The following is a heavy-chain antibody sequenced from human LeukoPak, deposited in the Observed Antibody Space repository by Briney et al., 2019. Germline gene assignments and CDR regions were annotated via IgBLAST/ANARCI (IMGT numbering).Heavy chain of an antibody. V-gene: IGHV2-5*01. CDR3: AHRRSDMATVSFDS. J-gene: IGHJ4*02. CDR1: GFSLTTSGVG. Sequence: SGPTLVNPTQTLTLTCTFSGFSLTTSGVGVGWIHQPPGKALEWLAFINGIDEKRYTPSLKSRLTITKDTSKNQVVLTMTVMDPVDTATYYCAHRRSDMATVSFDSWGQGTLVTVSS. D-gene: IGHD5-24*01. CDR2: INGIDEK.